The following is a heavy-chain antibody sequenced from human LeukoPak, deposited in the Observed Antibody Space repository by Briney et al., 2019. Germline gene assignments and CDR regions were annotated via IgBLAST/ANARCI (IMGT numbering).Heavy chain of an antibody. V-gene: IGHV4-34*01. CDR3: ATHSSSYPYYFDY. D-gene: IGHD6-13*01. Sequence: SETLSLTCAVYGGSFSGYYWSWIRQPPGKGLEWIGEINHSGSTNYNPSLKSRVTISVDTSKNQFSLKLSSVTAADTAVYYCATHSSSYPYYFDYWGQGTLVTVSS. J-gene: IGHJ4*02. CDR2: INHSGST. CDR1: GGSFSGYY.